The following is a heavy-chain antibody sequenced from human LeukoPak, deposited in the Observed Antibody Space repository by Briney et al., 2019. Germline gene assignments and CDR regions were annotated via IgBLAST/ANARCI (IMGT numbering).Heavy chain of an antibody. D-gene: IGHD3-16*01. V-gene: IGHV1-2*02. CDR3: ARDRFSVSGSYVGDY. J-gene: IGHJ4*02. Sequence: ASVKVSCKASGYTFTGYYMHWVRQAPGQGLEWVGWINPNSGGTNYAQKFQGRVTMTRDTSISTAYVELSRLRSDDTAVYYCARDRFSVSGSYVGDYWGQGTLVTVSS. CDR2: INPNSGGT. CDR1: GYTFTGYY.